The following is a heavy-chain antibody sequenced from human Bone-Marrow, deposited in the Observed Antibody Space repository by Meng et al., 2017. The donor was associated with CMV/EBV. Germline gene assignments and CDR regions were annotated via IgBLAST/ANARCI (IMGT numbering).Heavy chain of an antibody. D-gene: IGHD6-6*01. CDR2: ISSDGSKT. V-gene: IGHV3-30-3*01. J-gene: IGHJ5*02. CDR1: GFTFRSYT. CDR3: ARSSIAARVLP. Sequence: GGSLRLSCAASGFTFRSYTIQWVRQAPGKGLEWVAAISSDGSKTHYADSVKGRFTISRDNSKNTLYLQMNSLRAEDTAVYYCARSSIAARVLPWGQGTLVTVSS.